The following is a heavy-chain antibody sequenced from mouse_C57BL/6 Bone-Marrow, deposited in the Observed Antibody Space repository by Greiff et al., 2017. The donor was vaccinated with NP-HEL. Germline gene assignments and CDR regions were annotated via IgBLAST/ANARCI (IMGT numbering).Heavy chain of an antibody. CDR2: INPNNGGT. J-gene: IGHJ1*03. CDR3: ARERGYYYGSSYRWYFDV. Sequence: EVQLQQSGPELVKPGASVKMSCKASGYTFTDYNMHWVKQSHGKSLEWIGYINPNNGGTSYNQKFKGKATLTVNKSSSTAYMELRSLTSEDSAVYYCARERGYYYGSSYRWYFDVWGTGTTVTVSS. D-gene: IGHD1-1*01. CDR1: GYTFTDYN. V-gene: IGHV1-22*01.